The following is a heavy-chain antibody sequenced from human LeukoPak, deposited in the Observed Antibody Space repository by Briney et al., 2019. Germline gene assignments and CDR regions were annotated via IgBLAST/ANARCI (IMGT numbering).Heavy chain of an antibody. D-gene: IGHD3-9*01. V-gene: IGHV5-51*01. CDR2: IYPGDSDT. Sequence: GESLKISCKGSGYSFTSYWIGWVRQMPGKGLEWMGIIYPGDSDTRYSPSFQGQVTISADKSISTAYLQWSSLKASDTAMYYCARRRVICILTGSTYPHFDYWGQGTLVTVSS. J-gene: IGHJ4*02. CDR1: GYSFTSYW. CDR3: ARRRVICILTGSTYPHFDY.